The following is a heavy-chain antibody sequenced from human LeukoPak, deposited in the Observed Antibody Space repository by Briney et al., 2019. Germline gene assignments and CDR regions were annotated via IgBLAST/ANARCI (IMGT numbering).Heavy chain of an antibody. CDR1: GYTFTSYY. D-gene: IGHD3-3*01. J-gene: IGHJ6*02. Sequence: ASVKVSCKASGYTFTSYYMHWVRQAPGQGLEWMGWINPNSGGTNYAQKFQGRVTMTRDTSISTAYMELSRLRSDDTAVYYCASITIFGDDLDYYYGMDVWGQGTTVTVSS. V-gene: IGHV1-2*02. CDR2: INPNSGGT. CDR3: ASITIFGDDLDYYYGMDV.